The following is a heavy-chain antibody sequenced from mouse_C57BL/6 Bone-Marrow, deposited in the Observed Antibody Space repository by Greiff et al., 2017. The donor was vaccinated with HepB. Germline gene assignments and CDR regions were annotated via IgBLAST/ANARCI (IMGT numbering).Heavy chain of an antibody. J-gene: IGHJ4*01. V-gene: IGHV14-1*01. CDR1: GFNIKDYY. Sequence: EVKLMESGAELVRPGASVKLSCTASGFNIKDYYMHWVKQRPEQGLEWIGRIDPEDGDTEYAPKFQGKATMTADTSSNTAYLQLSSLTSEDTAVYYCTHYSNYYYYAMDYWGQGTSVTVSS. CDR3: THYSNYYYYAMDY. CDR2: IDPEDGDT. D-gene: IGHD2-5*01.